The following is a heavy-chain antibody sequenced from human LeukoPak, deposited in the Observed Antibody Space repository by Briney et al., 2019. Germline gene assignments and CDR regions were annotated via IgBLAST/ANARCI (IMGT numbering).Heavy chain of an antibody. D-gene: IGHD3-10*02. CDR1: GGSFSGYY. J-gene: IGHJ4*02. Sequence: PSETLSLTCAVYGGSFSGYYWSWIRQPPGKGLEWIGEINHSGSTNYNPSLKSRVTISVDTSKNQFPLKLSSVTAADTAVYYCARDIELLSSLGFYYWGQGTLVTVSS. V-gene: IGHV4-34*01. CDR3: ARDIELLSSLGFYY. CDR2: INHSGST.